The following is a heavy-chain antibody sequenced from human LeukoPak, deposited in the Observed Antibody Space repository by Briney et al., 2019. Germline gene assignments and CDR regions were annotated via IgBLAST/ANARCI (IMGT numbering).Heavy chain of an antibody. CDR1: GFTFSIYA. V-gene: IGHV3-23*01. J-gene: IGHJ4*02. CDR3: AKVGRGDLLRGLTKGYFDL. Sequence: GGSLRLSCTASGFTFSIYALTWVRQAPGKGLEWVAGISGSGGGTYYADSVKGRFTISRDNSKNTLDLRMNRLRAEDTAVYYCAKVGRGDLLRGLTKGYFDLWGQGTLVTVSS. CDR2: ISGSGGGT. D-gene: IGHD3-10*01.